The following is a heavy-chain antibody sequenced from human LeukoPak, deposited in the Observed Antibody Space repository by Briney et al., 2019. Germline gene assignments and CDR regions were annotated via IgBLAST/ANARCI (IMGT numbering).Heavy chain of an antibody. D-gene: IGHD3-22*01. J-gene: IGHJ3*02. Sequence: SETLSLTCAVYGGSFSGYYWSWIRQPPGKGLEWIGEINHSGGTNYNPSLKSRVTISVDTSKNQFSLKLSSVTAADTAVYYCASAMIGVPDDVFDIWGQGTRDTV. CDR1: GGSFSGYY. CDR2: INHSGGT. CDR3: ASAMIGVPDDVFDI. V-gene: IGHV4-34*01.